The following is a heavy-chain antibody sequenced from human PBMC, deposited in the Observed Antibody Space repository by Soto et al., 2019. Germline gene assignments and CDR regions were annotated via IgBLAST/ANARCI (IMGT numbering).Heavy chain of an antibody. J-gene: IGHJ6*03. CDR1: GGSISSYY. Sequence: SETLSLTCTVSGGSISSYYWSWIRQPPGKGLEWIGYIYYSGSTNYNPSLKSRVTISVDTSKNQFSLKLSSVTAADTAVYYCARHLTTRPRERDYYYDMDVWGKGTTVTVSS. CDR3: ARHLTTRPRERDYYYDMDV. D-gene: IGHD3-22*01. V-gene: IGHV4-59*08. CDR2: IYYSGST.